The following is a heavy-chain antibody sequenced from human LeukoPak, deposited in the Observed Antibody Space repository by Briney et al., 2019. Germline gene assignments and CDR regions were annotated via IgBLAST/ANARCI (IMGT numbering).Heavy chain of an antibody. CDR1: RFTFSSYE. CDR2: ISGSGGST. CDR3: AKELIVVVVAATLLHYGMDV. Sequence: GGSLRLSCAASRFTFSSYEMNWVRQAPGKGLEWVSAISGSGGSTYYADSVKGRFTISRDNSKNTLYLQMNSLRAEDTVVYYCAKELIVVVVAATLLHYGMDVWGQGTTVTVSS. D-gene: IGHD2-15*01. V-gene: IGHV3-23*01. J-gene: IGHJ6*02.